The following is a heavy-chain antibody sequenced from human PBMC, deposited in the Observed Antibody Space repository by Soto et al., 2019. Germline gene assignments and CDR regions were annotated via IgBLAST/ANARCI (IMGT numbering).Heavy chain of an antibody. D-gene: IGHD1-20*01. Sequence: SETLSLTCAVSGYSLSSGYYWGWILQPPGKGLEWIASMHHSGSTYYNPSLKSRVTISVDTSKNQFSLKLSSVTAADTAVYYCARADNWNGYYYYGMDVWGQGTTVTVSS. CDR2: MHHSGST. CDR1: GYSLSSGYY. J-gene: IGHJ6*02. V-gene: IGHV4-38-2*01. CDR3: ARADNWNGYYYYGMDV.